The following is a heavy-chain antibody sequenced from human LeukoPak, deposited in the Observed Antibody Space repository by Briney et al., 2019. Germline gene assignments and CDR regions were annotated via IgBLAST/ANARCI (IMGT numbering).Heavy chain of an antibody. J-gene: IGHJ4*02. CDR1: GYSISSGYD. D-gene: IGHD3-3*01. Sequence: PSETLSLTCTVSGYSISSGYDWGWIRQPPGKGLEWIGKIYHSGSTYYNPSLKTRVTISVDTSKNQFSLKLSSVTAADTAVYYCARDFGFWSGYYDYWGQGTLVTVSS. CDR2: IYHSGST. CDR3: ARDFGFWSGYYDY. V-gene: IGHV4-38-2*02.